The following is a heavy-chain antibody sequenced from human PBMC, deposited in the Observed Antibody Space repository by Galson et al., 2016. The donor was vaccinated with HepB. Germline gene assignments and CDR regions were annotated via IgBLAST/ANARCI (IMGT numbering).Heavy chain of an antibody. J-gene: IGHJ4*02. Sequence: SLRLSCAVSGFSIDSLFMTWIRQASGKGLEFVSIIEIGGIKHYADSVEGRFAISGDSSKNTVYLQMNSLTVEDTALYYCAAGNGGIDSWGQGTLVTVSS. V-gene: IGHV3-53*01. CDR3: AAGNGGIDS. D-gene: IGHD3-16*01. CDR1: GFSIDSLF. CDR2: IEIGGIK.